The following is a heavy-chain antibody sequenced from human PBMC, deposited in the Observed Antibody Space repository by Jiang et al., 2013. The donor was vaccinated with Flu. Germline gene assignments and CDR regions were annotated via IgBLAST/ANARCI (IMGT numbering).Heavy chain of an antibody. V-gene: IGHV1-69*01. J-gene: IGHJ4*02. CDR1: GDSFSSYA. CDR2: VIPIFGVT. D-gene: IGHD5-18*01. CDR3: ARAIGGYSYGYIRD. Sequence: GAEVKKPGSSVKVSCKASGDSFSSYASSWVRQAPGQGLEWMGGVIPIFGVTDYAQKFQGRVTISADESTNTAYMELSSLTSEDTAVYYCARAIGGYSYGYIRDWAEGTRGHRLL.